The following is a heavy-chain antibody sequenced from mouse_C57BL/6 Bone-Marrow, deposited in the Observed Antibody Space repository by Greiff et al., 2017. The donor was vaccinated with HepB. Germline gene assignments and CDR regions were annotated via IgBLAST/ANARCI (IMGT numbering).Heavy chain of an antibody. CDR1: GYTFTSYW. V-gene: IGHV1-64*01. Sequence: VQLVESGAELVKPGASVKLSCKASGYTFTSYWMHWVKQRPGQGLEWIGMIHPNSGSTNYNEKFKSKATLTVDKSSSTAYMQLSSLTSEDSAVYCCARGGWLLQYFDVWGTGTTVTVSS. CDR2: IHPNSGST. J-gene: IGHJ1*03. CDR3: ARGGWLLQYFDV. D-gene: IGHD2-3*01.